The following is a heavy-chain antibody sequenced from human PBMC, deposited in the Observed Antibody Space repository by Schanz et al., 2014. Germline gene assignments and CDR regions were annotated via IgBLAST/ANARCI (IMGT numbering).Heavy chain of an antibody. CDR3: ARVVGWLQPLWYFEC. J-gene: IGHJ4*02. CDR2: IIPISGTA. D-gene: IGHD6-19*01. Sequence: SCKASGGTFTSYAFYWVRQAPGQGLDWMGGIIPISGTASYAQKFQGRVTVTADKSTSTVSMELRSLRAEDPAVYHCARVVGWLQPLWYFECRGQGTMVDGSS. CDR1: GGTFTSYA. V-gene: IGHV1-69*06.